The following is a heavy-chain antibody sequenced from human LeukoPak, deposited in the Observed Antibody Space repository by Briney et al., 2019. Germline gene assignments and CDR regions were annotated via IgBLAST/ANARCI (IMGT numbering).Heavy chain of an antibody. CDR3: ARDLGHYSDSSVYYHNWFDP. CDR1: GGSISGFY. CDR2: IHYGGST. V-gene: IGHV4-59*01. D-gene: IGHD3-22*01. J-gene: IGHJ5*02. Sequence: SETLSLTCTVSGGSISGFYWSWIRQPPGEGLEWIGYIHYGGSTNYNPSLKSRVTISVDTSKNQFSLKLSSVTAAGTAVYYCARDLGHYSDSSVYYHNWFDPWGQGTLVTVSS.